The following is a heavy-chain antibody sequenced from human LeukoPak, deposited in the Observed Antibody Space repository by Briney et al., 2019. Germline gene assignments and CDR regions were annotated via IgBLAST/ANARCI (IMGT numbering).Heavy chain of an antibody. CDR2: IRSSTTYV. CDR1: GFTFDDYA. CDR3: ARDSLTMIVGRQKRGLDY. J-gene: IGHJ4*02. D-gene: IGHD3-22*01. V-gene: IGHV3-21*01. Sequence: GGSLRLSCAASGFTFDDYAMHWVRQAPGKGLEWVSSIRSSTTYVYYADSVKGRFTISRDNAKNSLYLQMNSLRAEDTAVYYCARDSLTMIVGRQKRGLDYWGQGTLVTVSS.